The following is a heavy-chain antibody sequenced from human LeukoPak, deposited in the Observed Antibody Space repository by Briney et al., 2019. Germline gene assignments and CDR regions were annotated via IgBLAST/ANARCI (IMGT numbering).Heavy chain of an antibody. CDR2: MNPYSGDR. CDR3: ARTTSLTASGYDY. V-gene: IGHV1-8*03. Sequence: ASVKVSCKTSGYTFTSYHINWMRQATGQGLEWMGWMNPYSGDRGYAQKFQGRVSITSDTSISTAYMELSSLRSEDTAVYFCARTTSLTASGYDYWGQGTLVTVTS. J-gene: IGHJ4*02. D-gene: IGHD4-17*01. CDR1: GYTFTSYH.